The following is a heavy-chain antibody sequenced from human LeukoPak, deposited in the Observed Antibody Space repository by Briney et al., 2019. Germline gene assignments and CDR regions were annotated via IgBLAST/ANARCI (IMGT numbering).Heavy chain of an antibody. D-gene: IGHD6-19*01. J-gene: IGHJ4*02. CDR1: GGSFNDYY. Sequence: SETLSLTCAVYGGSFNDYYWSWVRQPPGKGLEWIGEMNDSPSASYNPSLKSRVTISRDTSTNQFSLKLTSVTAADTAVYYCATSSGWDWGGYWGQGTLVTVSS. V-gene: IGHV4-34*01. CDR2: MNDSPSA. CDR3: ATSSGWDWGGY.